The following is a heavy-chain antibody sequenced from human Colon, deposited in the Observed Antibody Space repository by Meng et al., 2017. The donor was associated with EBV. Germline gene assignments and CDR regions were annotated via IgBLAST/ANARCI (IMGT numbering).Heavy chain of an antibody. D-gene: IGHD3-10*01. CDR2: IDHRGNT. V-gene: IGHV4-34*01. CDR3: ARRGPSGNFSP. J-gene: IGHJ5*02. CDR1: GWSFRDYY. Sequence: QVALQQWGGGLLKPSEALSRSCAVYGWSFRDYYWTWIRHPPGKGLEWIGEIDHRGNTKYNPSLKSRVTISLDTSKKQFSLKVSSVTAADSAVYYCARRGPSGNFSPWSQGALVTVSS.